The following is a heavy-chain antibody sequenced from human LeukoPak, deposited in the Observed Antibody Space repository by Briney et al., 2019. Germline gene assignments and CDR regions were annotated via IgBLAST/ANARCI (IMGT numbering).Heavy chain of an antibody. V-gene: IGHV3-49*04. J-gene: IGHJ4*02. CDR3: TRDQTPYY. CDR1: GFTFSSYG. Sequence: GSLRLSCAASGFTFSSYGMSWVRQAPGKGLEWVGFIASETYGGTAEYAASLKGRFTIPRDDSKSIAYLQMNSLKTEDTAVYYCTRDQTPYYRGQGTLVTVSS. CDR2: IASETYGGTA.